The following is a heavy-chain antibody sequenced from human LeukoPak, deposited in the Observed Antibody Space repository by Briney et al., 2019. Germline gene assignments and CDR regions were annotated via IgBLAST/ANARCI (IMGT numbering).Heavy chain of an antibody. J-gene: IGHJ4*02. CDR3: AKVKWKLIGYFDY. V-gene: IGHV3-74*01. CDR1: GFTFNNYW. CDR2: INNDGSSA. D-gene: IGHD1-20*01. Sequence: GGSLRLSCAASGFTFNNYWIHWVRQVPGKGLVWVSRINNDGSSASYVDSVKGRFTISRDNAKNTLFLQMNSLRAEDTAVYFCAKVKWKLIGYFDYWGQGTLVTVSS.